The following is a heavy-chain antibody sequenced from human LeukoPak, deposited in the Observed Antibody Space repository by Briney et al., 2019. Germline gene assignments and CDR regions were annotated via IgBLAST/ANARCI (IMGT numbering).Heavy chain of an antibody. D-gene: IGHD3-16*01. CDR1: GGSISSGGYS. CDR2: IYHSGST. V-gene: IGHV4-30-2*01. J-gene: IGHJ5*02. Sequence: SETLSLTCAVSGGSISSGGYSWSWIRQPPGKGLEWIGYIYHSGSTYYNPSLKSRVTISVDRSKNQFSLKLSSVTAADTAVYYCARAGLTFRGVGAATNWFDPWGQGTPVTVSS. CDR3: ARAGLTFRGVGAATNWFDP.